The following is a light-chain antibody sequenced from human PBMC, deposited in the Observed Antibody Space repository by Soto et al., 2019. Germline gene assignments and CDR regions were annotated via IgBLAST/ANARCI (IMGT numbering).Light chain of an antibody. CDR3: QQYDNWPPLT. J-gene: IGKJ4*01. Sequence: EVVMTQSPATLSVSPGERVTLSCRASQTVGNSLGWYQQKTGQAPRLLIYAASTRTTSIPARFSGSGAGTDFTLTISSLQSEDFAAYYCQQYDNWPPLTFGGGTKVEIK. CDR1: QTVGNS. V-gene: IGKV3-15*01. CDR2: AAS.